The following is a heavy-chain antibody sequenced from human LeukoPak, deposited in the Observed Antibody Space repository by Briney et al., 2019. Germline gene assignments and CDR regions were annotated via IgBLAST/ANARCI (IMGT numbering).Heavy chain of an antibody. Sequence: PGGSLRLSCAASGFTFSSYSMNWVRQAPGKGLEWVSSISSSSSYIYYADSVKGRFTISRDNAKNSLYLQMNSLRAEHTAVYYCARDSSRYCSSTSCYAWGQGTLVTVSS. J-gene: IGHJ5*02. D-gene: IGHD2-2*01. CDR3: ARDSSRYCSSTSCYA. CDR1: GFTFSSYS. CDR2: ISSSSSYI. V-gene: IGHV3-21*01.